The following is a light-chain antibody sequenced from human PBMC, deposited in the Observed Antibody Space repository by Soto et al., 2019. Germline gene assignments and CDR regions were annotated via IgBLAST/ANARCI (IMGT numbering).Light chain of an antibody. CDR3: HQYGSSPLT. J-gene: IGKJ3*01. CDR1: QSVTSNF. V-gene: IGKV3-20*01. Sequence: TQSPSSLSASVGDRVTITCRASQSVTSNFLAWYQQKPGQAPRLLMYGASSRATGIPDRFSGSGSGTDFTLTISRLEPEDFALYYCHQYGSSPLTFGPGTKVDLK. CDR2: GAS.